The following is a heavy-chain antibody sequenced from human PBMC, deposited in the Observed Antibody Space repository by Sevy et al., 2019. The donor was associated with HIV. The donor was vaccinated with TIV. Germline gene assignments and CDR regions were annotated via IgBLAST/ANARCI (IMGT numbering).Heavy chain of an antibody. CDR2: INPNSGGT. D-gene: IGHD1-1*01. J-gene: IGHJ2*01. CDR1: GYTFTGYY. V-gene: IGHV1-2*02. CDR3: ARTPLLEALAQYWYFDL. Sequence: ATVKVSCKASGYTFTGYYMHWVRQAPGQGLEWMGWINPNSGGTNYAQKFQGRVTMTRDTSISTAYMELSRLRSDDTAMYYCARTPLLEALAQYWYFDLWGRGTQVTVSS.